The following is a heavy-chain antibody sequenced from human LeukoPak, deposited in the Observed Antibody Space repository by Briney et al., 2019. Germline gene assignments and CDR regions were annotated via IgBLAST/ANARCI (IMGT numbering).Heavy chain of an antibody. D-gene: IGHD3-10*01. V-gene: IGHV3-11*05. CDR2: ISSSSSYT. Sequence: PGGSLRLSCAASGFTFSDYYMSWIRQAPGKGLEWVSYISSSSSYTNYADSVKGRFTISRDNAKNSLYLQMNSLRAEDSAVYYCARGVVILVRGVIIDFDDWGQGTLVTVSS. CDR3: ARGVVILVRGVIIDFDD. CDR1: GFTFSDYY. J-gene: IGHJ4*02.